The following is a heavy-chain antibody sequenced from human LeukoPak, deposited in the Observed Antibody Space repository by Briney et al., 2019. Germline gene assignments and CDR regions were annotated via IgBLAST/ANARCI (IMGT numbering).Heavy chain of an antibody. CDR2: INHSGST. Sequence: PSETLSLTCAVYGGSFSGYYWSWIRQPPGKGLEWIGEINHSGSTNYNPSLKSRVTISVDTSKNQSSLKLSSVTAADTAVYYCARGQRSQLLGNYYYYGMDVWGQGTTVTVSS. D-gene: IGHD2-2*01. CDR3: ARGQRSQLLGNYYYYGMDV. V-gene: IGHV4-34*01. CDR1: GGSFSGYY. J-gene: IGHJ6*02.